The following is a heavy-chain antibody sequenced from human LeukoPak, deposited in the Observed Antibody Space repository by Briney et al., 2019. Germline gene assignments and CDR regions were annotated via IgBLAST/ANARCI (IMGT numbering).Heavy chain of an antibody. CDR2: IYYSGST. D-gene: IGHD3-22*01. CDR1: GGSISSSSYY. J-gene: IGHJ3*02. CDR3: ARDYYDSSGYDAFDI. Sequence: SETLSLTCTVSGGSISSSSYYWGWIRQPPGKGLEWIGSIYYSGSTYYNPSLKSRVTISVDTSKSQFSLKLSSVTAADTAVYYCARDYYDSSGYDAFDIWGQGTMVTVSS. V-gene: IGHV4-39*07.